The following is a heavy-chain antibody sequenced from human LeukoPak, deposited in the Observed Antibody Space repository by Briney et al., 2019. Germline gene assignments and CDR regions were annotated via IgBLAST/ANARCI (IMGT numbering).Heavy chain of an antibody. V-gene: IGHV3-53*01. CDR2: IYSRGGT. Sequence: GGSLRLSCAASGFTVSSNFMSWVRQAPGKGLECVSVIYSRGGTYYADSVQGRFTISRDASKNTLFLQMNSLRAEDTAVYYCARDAGYGYWVVDYWGQGTLVTVSS. J-gene: IGHJ4*02. D-gene: IGHD5-18*01. CDR3: ARDAGYGYWVVDY. CDR1: GFTVSSNF.